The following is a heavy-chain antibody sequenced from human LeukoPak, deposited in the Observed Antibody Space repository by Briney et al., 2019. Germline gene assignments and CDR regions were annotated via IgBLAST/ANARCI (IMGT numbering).Heavy chain of an antibody. J-gene: IGHJ4*02. CDR1: GGSFSGYY. D-gene: IGHD6-19*01. CDR2: INHSGST. CDR3: ARSGYSSGWYYFDY. V-gene: IGHV4-34*01. Sequence: PSETLSLTCAVYGGSFSGYYWSWIRLPPGKGLEWIGEINHSGSTNYNPSLKSRVTISVDTSKNQFSLKLSSVTAADTAVYYCARSGYSSGWYYFDYWGQGTLVTVSS.